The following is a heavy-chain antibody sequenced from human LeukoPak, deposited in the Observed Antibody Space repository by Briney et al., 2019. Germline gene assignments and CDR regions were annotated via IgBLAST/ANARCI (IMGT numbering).Heavy chain of an antibody. CDR2: ISSSSSYI. V-gene: IGHV3-21*01. CDR1: GFTFSSYW. J-gene: IGHJ5*02. CDR3: ARASYDFWSGYYQNWFDP. D-gene: IGHD3-3*01. Sequence: GGSLRLSCAASGFTFSSYWMSWVRQAPGKGLEWVSSISSSSSYIYYADSVKGRFTISRDNAKNSLYLQMNSLRAEDTAVYYCARASYDFWSGYYQNWFDPWGQGTLVTVSS.